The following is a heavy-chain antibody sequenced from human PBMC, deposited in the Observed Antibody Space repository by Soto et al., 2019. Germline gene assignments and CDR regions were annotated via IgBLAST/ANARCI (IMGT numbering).Heavy chain of an antibody. Sequence: GGSLRLSCAASGFTVSSNYMSWVRQAPGKGLEWVSVIYSGGSTYYADSVKGRSTISRDNSKSTLYLQMNSLRAEDTAVYYCARIASSRADYFDYWGQGTLVTVSS. CDR3: ARIASSRADYFDY. D-gene: IGHD2-21*01. CDR2: IYSGGST. V-gene: IGHV3-53*01. CDR1: GFTVSSNY. J-gene: IGHJ4*02.